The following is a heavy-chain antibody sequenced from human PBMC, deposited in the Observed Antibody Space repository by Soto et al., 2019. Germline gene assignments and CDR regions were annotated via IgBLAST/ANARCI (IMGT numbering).Heavy chain of an antibody. CDR3: ARHYNSGTYPLDH. D-gene: IGHD3-10*01. V-gene: IGHV4-59*08. CDR2: IYYTGSA. Sequence: SETLSLTCTVSGVSISGYYWSWFLQSPGKGLEWIGYIYYTGSASYSPSLRSRVTMSVDTSKNQFSLELNSVTAADTAVYYCARHYNSGTYPLDHWGHGTLVTVSS. CDR1: GVSISGYY. J-gene: IGHJ1*01.